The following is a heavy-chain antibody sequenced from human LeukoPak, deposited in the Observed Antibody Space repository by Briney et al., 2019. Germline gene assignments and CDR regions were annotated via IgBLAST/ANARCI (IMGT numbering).Heavy chain of an antibody. J-gene: IGHJ4*02. CDR3: ATVISGSYDYFDY. CDR1: GYTFTSYG. CDR2: ISTYNGNT. V-gene: IGHV1-18*01. D-gene: IGHD1-26*01. Sequence: ASVKVSCKASGYTFTSYGISWVRQAPGQGLEWMGWISTYNGNTIYAQKFQGRVTMTEDTSTDTAYMELSSLRSEDTAVYYCATVISGSYDYFDYWGQGTLVTVSS.